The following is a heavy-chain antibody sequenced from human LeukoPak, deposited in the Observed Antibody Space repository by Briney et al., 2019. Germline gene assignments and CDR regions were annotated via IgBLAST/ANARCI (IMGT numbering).Heavy chain of an antibody. CDR2: IKQDGSEK. D-gene: IGHD3-9*01. J-gene: IGHJ4*02. Sequence: PGGSLRLSCAASGFTFSSYWMSWVRQAPGKGLEWVANIKQDGSEKYYVDSVKGRFTISRDNAKNSLYLQMSSLRAEDTAVYYCARDLHYDILTGYPKGGDYFDYWGQGTLVTVSS. V-gene: IGHV3-7*04. CDR1: GFTFSSYW. CDR3: ARDLHYDILTGYPKGGDYFDY.